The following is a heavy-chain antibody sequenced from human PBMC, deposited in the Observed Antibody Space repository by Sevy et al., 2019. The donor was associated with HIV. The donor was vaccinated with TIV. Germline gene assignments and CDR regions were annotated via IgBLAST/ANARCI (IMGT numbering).Heavy chain of an antibody. V-gene: IGHV1-18*01. D-gene: IGHD1-26*01. CDR2: SSAANDFS. CDR3: ARDAVGARHFDF. CDR1: GYLFTDYG. J-gene: IGHJ4*02. Sequence: ASVKVSCKTSGYLFTDYGINWVRQAPGQGLEWMGWSSAANDFSNYAERFQARLIMTTDRFTTTSYMELTNLRSDDTAVYYCARDAVGARHFDFWGQGALVTVSS.